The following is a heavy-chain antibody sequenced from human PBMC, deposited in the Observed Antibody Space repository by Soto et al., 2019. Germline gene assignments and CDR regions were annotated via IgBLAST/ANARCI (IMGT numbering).Heavy chain of an antibody. CDR1: GFTFSSYA. D-gene: IGHD3-10*01. CDR2: ISGSGGST. CDR3: AKARKLLLWFGDGMDV. Sequence: GGSLRLSCAASGFTFSSYAMSWVRQAPGKGLEWVSAISGSGGSTYYADSVKGRFTISRDNSKNTLYPQMNSLRAEDTAVYYCAKARKLLLWFGDGMDVWGQGTTVTVSS. V-gene: IGHV3-23*01. J-gene: IGHJ6*02.